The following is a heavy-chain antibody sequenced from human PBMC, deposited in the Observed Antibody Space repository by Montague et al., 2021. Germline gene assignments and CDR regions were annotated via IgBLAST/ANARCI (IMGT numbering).Heavy chain of an antibody. D-gene: IGHD3-22*01. J-gene: IGHJ3*02. CDR2: IYYSGST. CDR1: GGSISSSSYY. CDR3: ARVTDSSGYYWGAFDI. Sequence: SETLSLTCTVSGGSISSSSYYWGWIRQPPGKGLEWIGSIYYSGSTYYNPSLKSRVSISVDTSKNQFSLKLSSVTAADTAVYYCARVTDSSGYYWGAFDIWGQGTMVTVSS. V-gene: IGHV4-39*07.